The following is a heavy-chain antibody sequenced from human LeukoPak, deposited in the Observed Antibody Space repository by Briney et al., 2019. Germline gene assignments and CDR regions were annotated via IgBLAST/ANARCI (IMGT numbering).Heavy chain of an antibody. CDR3: AKDFHNTGIVGATY. Sequence: GSLRLSCAASGFTFSSYGMHWVRQAPGKGLEWVAVISYDGSNKYYADSVKGRFTISRDNSKNTLYLQMNSLRAEDTAVYYCAKDFHNTGIVGATYWGQGTLVTVSS. V-gene: IGHV3-30*18. CDR1: GFTFSSYG. CDR2: ISYDGSNK. J-gene: IGHJ4*02. D-gene: IGHD1-26*01.